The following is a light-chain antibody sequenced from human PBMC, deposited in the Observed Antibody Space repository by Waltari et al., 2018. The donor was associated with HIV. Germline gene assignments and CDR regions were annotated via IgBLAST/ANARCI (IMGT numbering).Light chain of an antibody. Sequence: YVLTQPPSVSAAPAKTARITCRGKNIATKSVNWYQQKAGQAPVVLIYHDTDRPSGFPDRFSGSNSEDTATLAIRRVEAGDEAVYYCQVWDTTTDPYVIFGGGTNLAV. J-gene: IGLJ2*01. CDR1: NIATKS. V-gene: IGLV3-21*01. CDR3: QVWDTTTDPYVI. CDR2: HDT.